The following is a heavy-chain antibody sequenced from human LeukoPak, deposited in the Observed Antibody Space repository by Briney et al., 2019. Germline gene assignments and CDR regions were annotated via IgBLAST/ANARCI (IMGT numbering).Heavy chain of an antibody. Sequence: PGGSLRLSCAASGFTFSSYAMSWVRQAPGKGLEWVSAISGSGGSTYYADSVKGRFTISRDNSKNTLYLQMNSLRAEDTAVYYCASHHYDILTGHGRSDYWGQGTLVTVSS. D-gene: IGHD3-9*01. CDR2: ISGSGGST. V-gene: IGHV3-23*01. CDR1: GFTFSSYA. CDR3: ASHHYDILTGHGRSDY. J-gene: IGHJ4*02.